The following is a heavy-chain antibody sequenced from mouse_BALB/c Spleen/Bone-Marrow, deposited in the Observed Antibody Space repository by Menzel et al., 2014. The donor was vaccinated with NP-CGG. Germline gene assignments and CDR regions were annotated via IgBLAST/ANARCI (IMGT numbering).Heavy chain of an antibody. J-gene: IGHJ2*01. CDR1: GFNIKDTY. Sequence: VHVKQSGAELVKPGASVKLSCTASGFNIKDTYMHWVKQRPEQGLEWIGRIDPANGNTKYDPKFQGKATITADTSSNTAYLQLSSLTSEDTAVHYCASYVYGYYFDYWGQGTTLTVS. D-gene: IGHD2-2*01. V-gene: IGHV14-3*02. CDR2: IDPANGNT. CDR3: ASYVYGYYFDY.